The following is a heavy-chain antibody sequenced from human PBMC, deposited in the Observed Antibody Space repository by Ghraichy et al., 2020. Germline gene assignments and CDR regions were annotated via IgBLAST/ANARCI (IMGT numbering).Heavy chain of an antibody. V-gene: IGHV1-69*13. CDR3: ARDPYYYDSSGYPPYFQH. J-gene: IGHJ1*01. Sequence: SVKVSCKASGGTFSSYAISWVRQAPGQGLEWMGGIIPIFGTANYAQKFQGRVTITADESTSTAYMELSSLRSEDTAVYYCARDPYYYDSSGYPPYFQHWGQGTLVTVSS. CDR2: IIPIFGTA. CDR1: GGTFSSYA. D-gene: IGHD3-22*01.